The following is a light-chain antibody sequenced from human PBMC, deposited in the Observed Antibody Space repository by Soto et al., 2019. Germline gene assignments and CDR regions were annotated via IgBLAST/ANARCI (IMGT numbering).Light chain of an antibody. V-gene: IGKV1-39*01. CDR2: AAS. CDR3: QQSYSTPIT. J-gene: IGKJ5*01. Sequence: DIVMTQSPDSLAVSLGDRATINCKSSQSVLYTSNNKNYLGWYQQKPGKAPKLLIYAASSLQSGVPSRFSGSGSGTDFTLTISSLQPEDFATYYCQQSYSTPITFGQGTRLEIK. CDR1: QSVLYTSNNKNY.